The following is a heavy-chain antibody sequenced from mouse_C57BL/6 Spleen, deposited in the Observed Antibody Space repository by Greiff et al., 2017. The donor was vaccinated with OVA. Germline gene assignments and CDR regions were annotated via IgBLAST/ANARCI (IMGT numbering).Heavy chain of an antibody. D-gene: IGHD2-5*01. CDR2: IDPSDSYT. Sequence: QVQLQQPGAELVMPGASVKLPCKASGYTFTSYWMHWVKQRPGQGLEWIGEIDPSDSYTNYNQKFKGKSTLTVDKSSSTAYMHLSSLTSEDSAVYYCARSYYSNQAFAYWGQGTLVTVSA. J-gene: IGHJ3*01. V-gene: IGHV1-69*01. CDR1: GYTFTSYW. CDR3: ARSYYSNQAFAY.